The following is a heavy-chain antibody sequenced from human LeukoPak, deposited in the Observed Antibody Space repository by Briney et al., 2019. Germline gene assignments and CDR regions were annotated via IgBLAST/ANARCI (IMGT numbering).Heavy chain of an antibody. V-gene: IGHV3-43D*03. CDR3: AKDEGSGRGGYFDY. Sequence: PGGSLRLSCAASGFTFDDYAMHWVRQAPGKGLERVSLISWDGGSTYYADSVKGRFTISRDNSKNSLYLQMNSLRAEDTALYYCAKDEGSGRGGYFDYWGQGTLVTVSS. D-gene: IGHD6-19*01. J-gene: IGHJ4*02. CDR1: GFTFDDYA. CDR2: ISWDGGST.